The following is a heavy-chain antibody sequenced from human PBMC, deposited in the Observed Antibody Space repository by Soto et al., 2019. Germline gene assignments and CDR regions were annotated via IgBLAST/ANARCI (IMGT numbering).Heavy chain of an antibody. CDR2: ISAYNGNT. CDR3: ARGFYYYGSGSYYMVGVVWFDP. Sequence: ASVKVSCKASGYTFTSYGISWVRQAPGQGLEWMGWISAYNGNTNYAQKLQGRVTMTTDTSTSTAYMELRSLRSDDTAVYYCARGFYYYGSGSYYMVGVVWFDPWGQGTLVTVSS. CDR1: GYTFTSYG. J-gene: IGHJ5*02. D-gene: IGHD3-10*01. V-gene: IGHV1-18*01.